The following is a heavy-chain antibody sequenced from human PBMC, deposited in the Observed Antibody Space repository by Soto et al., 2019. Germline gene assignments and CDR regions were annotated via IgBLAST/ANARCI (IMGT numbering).Heavy chain of an antibody. D-gene: IGHD2-2*01. V-gene: IGHV3-23*01. CDR3: TRVPRPSSIGTGAV. CDR1: GFTFSTYA. Sequence: QTRGSLRLSCAASGFTFSTYATSWVRQAPGKGLEWVSAISGSGGSTYYADSVKGRFTISRDNSNNALYLQMNALRGEDTAVYFCTRVPRPSSIGTGAVCGRGALVTVSS. CDR2: ISGSGGST. J-gene: IGHJ4*02.